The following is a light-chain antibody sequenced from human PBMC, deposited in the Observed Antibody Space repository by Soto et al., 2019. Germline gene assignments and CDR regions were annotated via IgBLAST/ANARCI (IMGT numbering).Light chain of an antibody. Sequence: DTQMTQSPSSLSASVGDRVTITCRASQNVANYLNWYQQQPGKAPNLLIYAASSLQTGVPPRFSGGGSGTHFTLTISSLQPEDSATYYCQQTHSDPITFGQGTRLEIK. CDR1: QNVANY. V-gene: IGKV1-39*01. CDR3: QQTHSDPIT. J-gene: IGKJ5*01. CDR2: AAS.